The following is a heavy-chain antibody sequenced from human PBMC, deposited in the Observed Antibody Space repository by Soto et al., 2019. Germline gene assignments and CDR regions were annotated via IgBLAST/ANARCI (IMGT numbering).Heavy chain of an antibody. CDR3: ARSYYYDSSGYCSEADY. D-gene: IGHD3-22*01. V-gene: IGHV1-18*01. CDR1: GYTFTSYG. J-gene: IGHJ4*02. CDR2: ISAYNGNT. Sequence: QVQLVQSGAEVKKPGASVKVSCKASGYTFTSYGISWVRQAPGQGLEWMGWISAYNGNTNYAQKLQGRVTMTTDTSQSTAYMELRSLRSDDTAVYYCARSYYYDSSGYCSEADYWGQGTLVTVSS.